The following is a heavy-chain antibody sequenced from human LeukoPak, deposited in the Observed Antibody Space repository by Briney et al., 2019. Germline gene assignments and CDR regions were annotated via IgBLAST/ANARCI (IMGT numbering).Heavy chain of an antibody. CDR3: ARADSSGYYFGFEI. CDR1: GGSISSYY. D-gene: IGHD3-22*01. CDR2: IYYSGST. Sequence: SETLSLTCTVSGGSISSYYWSWIRQPPGKGLEWIGYIYYSGSTHYNPSLKSRVSISVDTSKNQFSLKVTSVTAADTAVYYCARADSSGYYFGFEIWGQGTTVIVSS. V-gene: IGHV4-59*01. J-gene: IGHJ3*02.